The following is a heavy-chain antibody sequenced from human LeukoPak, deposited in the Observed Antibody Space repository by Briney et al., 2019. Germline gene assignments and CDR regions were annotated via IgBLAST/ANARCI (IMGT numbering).Heavy chain of an antibody. Sequence: SETLSLTCTVSGGSISSGGYSWSWIRQHPGKGLEWIGYIYYSGSTYYNPSLKSRVTISVDTSKNQFSLKLSSVTAADTAVYYCASGYYGSGSYLPEPEPLGYWGQGTLVTVSS. CDR3: ASGYYGSGSYLPEPEPLGY. CDR2: IYYSGST. J-gene: IGHJ4*02. D-gene: IGHD3-10*01. V-gene: IGHV4-31*03. CDR1: GGSISSGGYS.